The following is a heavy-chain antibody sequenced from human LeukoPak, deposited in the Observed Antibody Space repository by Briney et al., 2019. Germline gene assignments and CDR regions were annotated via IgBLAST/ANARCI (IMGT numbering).Heavy chain of an antibody. CDR2: INHSGST. J-gene: IGHJ4*02. CDR1: GGSFSGYY. CDR3: ARRRRYYYDSSGLDY. Sequence: SETLSLTCAVYGGSFSGYYWSWLRQPPGKGLEWIGEINHSGSTNYNPSLKSRVTISVDTSKNQFSLKLSSVTAADTAVYYCARRRRYYYDSSGLDYWGQGTLVTVSS. V-gene: IGHV4-34*01. D-gene: IGHD3-22*01.